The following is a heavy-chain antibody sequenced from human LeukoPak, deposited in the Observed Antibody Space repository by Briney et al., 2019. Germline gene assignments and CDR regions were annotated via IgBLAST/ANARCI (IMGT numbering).Heavy chain of an antibody. CDR1: GGSISSSSYY. D-gene: IGHD5-18*01. J-gene: IGHJ3*02. V-gene: IGHV4-39*02. Sequence: SETLSLTCTVSGGSISSSSYYWGWIRQPPGKGLEWIGSIYYSGSTYYNPSLKSRVTISVDTSKNQFSLKLSPVTAADTAVYYCARDRIPGGFDIWGQGTMVTVSS. CDR2: IYYSGST. CDR3: ARDRIPGGFDI.